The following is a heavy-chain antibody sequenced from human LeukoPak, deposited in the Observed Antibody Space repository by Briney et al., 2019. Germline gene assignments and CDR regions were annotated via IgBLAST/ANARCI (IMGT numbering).Heavy chain of an antibody. V-gene: IGHV3-11*01. CDR3: AGDCSSTSCYIDY. CDR2: ISSSGSTI. D-gene: IGHD2-2*02. J-gene: IGHJ4*02. CDR1: GFTFSDYY. Sequence: AGSLRLSCAASGFTFSDYYMSWIRHAPGKGLEWVSYISSSGSTIYYADSVKGRFTISSDNARDSRYLQMNSRRAEGTAVYYCAGDCSSTSCYIDYWGQGTLVTVSS.